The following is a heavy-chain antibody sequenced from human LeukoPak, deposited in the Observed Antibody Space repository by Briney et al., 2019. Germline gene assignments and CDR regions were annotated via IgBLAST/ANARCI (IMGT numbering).Heavy chain of an antibody. CDR1: GYTFNNYW. CDR2: INPGDSDP. V-gene: IGHV5-51*01. D-gene: IGHD6-6*01. CDR3: ARHGVGSSWFGFDY. J-gene: IGHJ4*02. Sequence: GESLKISCQASGYTFNNYWIGGGRQMPGKGLEWMGIINPGDSDPRYSSSLQGRATTPADRSISTAYLQWSSLKASDTAMYYCARHGVGSSWFGFDYWGQGTLVTVCS.